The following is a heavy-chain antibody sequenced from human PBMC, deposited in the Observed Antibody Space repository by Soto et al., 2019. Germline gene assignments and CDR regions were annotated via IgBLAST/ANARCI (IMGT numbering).Heavy chain of an antibody. CDR2: IYYSGTT. Sequence: PSETLSLTCTVSGDSITSNSYFWAWIRQPPGKGLEWIGSIYYSGTTYYNPSLKSRVTISVDRSKNQFSLKLSSVTAADTAVYYCASHFSVDYVDYWGEGALVTVS. CDR1: GDSITSNSYF. V-gene: IGHV4-39*01. J-gene: IGHJ4*02. CDR3: ASHFSVDYVDY.